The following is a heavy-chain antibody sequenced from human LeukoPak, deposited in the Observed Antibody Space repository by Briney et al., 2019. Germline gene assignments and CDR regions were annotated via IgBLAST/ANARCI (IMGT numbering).Heavy chain of an antibody. J-gene: IGHJ4*02. CDR3: ARGHAGAARSPFDY. CDR1: GYTFTSYG. Sequence: GASVKVSCKASGYTFTSYGISWVRQAPGQGLVWMGWISAYNGNTNYAQKLQGRVTMTTDTSTSTAYMELRSLRSDDTAVYYCARGHAGAARSPFDYWGQGTLVTVSS. D-gene: IGHD6-6*01. CDR2: ISAYNGNT. V-gene: IGHV1-18*01.